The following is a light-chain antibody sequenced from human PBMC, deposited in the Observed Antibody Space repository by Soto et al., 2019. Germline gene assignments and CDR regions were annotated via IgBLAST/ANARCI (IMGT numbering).Light chain of an antibody. Sequence: ENVLTQSPATLSLSPGERATLSCRASQSVSSNLAWYQKKPGQAPRILIYDASNRATGIPARFSGSGSGTDFTLTISRLQTEDFAVYYCHQRSNWTPTFGGGTKVDIK. CDR3: HQRSNWTPT. CDR1: QSVSSN. V-gene: IGKV3-11*01. CDR2: DAS. J-gene: IGKJ4*01.